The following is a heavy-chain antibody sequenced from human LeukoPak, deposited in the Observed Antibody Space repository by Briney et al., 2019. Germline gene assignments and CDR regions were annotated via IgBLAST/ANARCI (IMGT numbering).Heavy chain of an antibody. Sequence: PGGSLRLSCAASGFTFSSYAMSWVRQAPGKGLEWVSAIGTAGDTYYPGSVKGRFTISRENAKNSLYLQMNSLRAGDTAVYYCARGGYYGSGSSTKFDPWGQGTLVTVSS. J-gene: IGHJ5*02. CDR3: ARGGYYGSGSSTKFDP. CDR1: GFTFSSYA. V-gene: IGHV3-13*01. D-gene: IGHD3-10*01. CDR2: IGTAGDT.